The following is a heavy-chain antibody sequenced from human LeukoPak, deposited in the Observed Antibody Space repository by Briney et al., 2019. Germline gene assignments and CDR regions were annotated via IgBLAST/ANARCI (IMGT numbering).Heavy chain of an antibody. Sequence: SETLSLTCAVYGGSFSGYYWSWIRQPPGKGLEWIGEINHSGSTNYNPSLKSRVTISADTSKNQFSLKLSSVTAADTAVYYCARGFYGRDYWGQGTLVTVSS. CDR2: INHSGST. D-gene: IGHD4-17*01. CDR1: GGSFSGYY. CDR3: ARGFYGRDY. V-gene: IGHV4-34*01. J-gene: IGHJ4*02.